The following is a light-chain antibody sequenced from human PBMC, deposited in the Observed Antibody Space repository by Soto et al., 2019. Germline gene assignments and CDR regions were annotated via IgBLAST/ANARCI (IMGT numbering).Light chain of an antibody. CDR3: QHYNSYSEA. CDR2: KAS. J-gene: IGKJ1*01. CDR1: QTISSW. Sequence: DIQMTQSPSTLSGSVGDRVTITYRASQTISSWLAWYQQKQGKAPKLLIYKASTLKSGVPSRFRGSGSGTEFTLPISRLQPDDFETYYCQHYNSYSEAFGQGTKVDI. V-gene: IGKV1-5*03.